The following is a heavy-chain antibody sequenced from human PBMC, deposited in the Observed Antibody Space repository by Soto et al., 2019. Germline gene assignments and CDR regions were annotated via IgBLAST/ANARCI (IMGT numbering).Heavy chain of an antibody. CDR1: GGTLSSYA. CDR2: IIPIFGTA. CDR3: ARGAPSIAARPGRRWGWFDP. D-gene: IGHD6-6*01. J-gene: IGHJ5*02. V-gene: IGHV1-69*13. Sequence: ASVKVSCKASGGTLSSYAISWVRQAPGQGLEWMGGIIPIFGTANYAQKFQGRVTITADESTSTAYMELSSLRSEDTAVYYCARGAPSIAARPGRRWGWFDPWGQGTLVTVSS.